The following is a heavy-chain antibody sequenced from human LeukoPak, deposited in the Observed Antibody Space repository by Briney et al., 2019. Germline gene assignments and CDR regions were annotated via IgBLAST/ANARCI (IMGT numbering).Heavy chain of an antibody. V-gene: IGHV1-69*06. Sequence: GASVKVSCKASGGTFSSYAISWVRQAPGQGLEWMGGIIPIFGTANYAQKFQGRVTITADKSTSTAYMELSSLRSDDTAVYYCARVGGKYGDYPDWFDPWGQGTLVTVSS. CDR1: GGTFSSYA. J-gene: IGHJ5*02. CDR2: IIPIFGTA. CDR3: ARVGGKYGDYPDWFDP. D-gene: IGHD4-17*01.